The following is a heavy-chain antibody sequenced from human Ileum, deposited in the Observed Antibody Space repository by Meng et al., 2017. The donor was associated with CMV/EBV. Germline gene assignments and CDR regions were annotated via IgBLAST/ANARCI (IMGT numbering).Heavy chain of an antibody. V-gene: IGHV4-59*01. CDR2: IYYSGST. CDR3: ARGTGTFGY. D-gene: IGHD1-7*01. Sequence: GSLRLSCVGSGFTFRNYKMNWVRQAPGKGPEWIGYIYYSGSTNYNPSLKSRVTISVDTSKNQFSLKLSSVTAADTAVYYCARGTGTFGYWGQGTLVTVSS. J-gene: IGHJ4*02. CDR1: GFTFRNYK.